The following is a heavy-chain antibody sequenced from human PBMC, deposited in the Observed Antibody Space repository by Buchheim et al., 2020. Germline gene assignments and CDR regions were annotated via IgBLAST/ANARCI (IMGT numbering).Heavy chain of an antibody. CDR1: GFTFSSYG. CDR2: ISYDGSNK. J-gene: IGHJ6*02. CDR3: ARGLADDFWAYYYYGMDV. D-gene: IGHD3/OR15-3a*01. Sequence: QVQLVESGGGVVQPGRSLRLSCAASGFTFSSYGMHWVRQAPGKGLEWVAVISYDGSNKYYADSVKGRFTISRDNSKNTLYLQMNSLRAEDTAVYYCARGLADDFWAYYYYGMDVWGQGTT. V-gene: IGHV3-30*03.